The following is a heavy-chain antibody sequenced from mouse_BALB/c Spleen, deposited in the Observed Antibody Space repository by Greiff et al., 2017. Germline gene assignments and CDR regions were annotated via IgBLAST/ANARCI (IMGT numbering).Heavy chain of an antibody. CDR1: GFTFSSYA. Sequence: EVQLVESGGGLVKPGGSLKLSCAASGFTFSSYAMSWVRQTPEKRLEWVASISSGGSTYYPDSVKGRITISRDNARNILYLQMSSLRSEDTAMYYCARGANCDYWGQGTTLTVSS. D-gene: IGHD1-1*01. CDR3: ARGANCDY. CDR2: ISSGGST. V-gene: IGHV5-6-5*01. J-gene: IGHJ2*01.